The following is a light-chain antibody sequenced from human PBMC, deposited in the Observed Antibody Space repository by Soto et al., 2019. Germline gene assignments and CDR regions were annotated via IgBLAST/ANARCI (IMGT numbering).Light chain of an antibody. J-gene: IGKJ3*01. CDR2: AAS. CDR3: QQSYSTPRT. Sequence: DIPMTQSPSSLPASVRDRLTITCRASQSISSYLNWYQQKPGKAPKLLIYAASSLQSGVPSRFSGSGSGTDFTLTISSLQPEDFATYYCQQSYSTPRTFGPGPKVDI. V-gene: IGKV1-39*01. CDR1: QSISSY.